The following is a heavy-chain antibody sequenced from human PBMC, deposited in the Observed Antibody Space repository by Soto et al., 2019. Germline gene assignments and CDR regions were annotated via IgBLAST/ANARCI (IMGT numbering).Heavy chain of an antibody. CDR2: ISSSSSTI. Sequence: QPGWSLRLSCAASGFSFSSYSMNWVRQAPGKGLEWVSYISSSSSTIYYADSVKGRFTISRDNAKNSLYLQMNSLRDEDTAVYYCARDWYLVHSNYFDYWGQGTLVTVSS. D-gene: IGHD2-15*01. CDR3: ARDWYLVHSNYFDY. V-gene: IGHV3-48*02. CDR1: GFSFSSYS. J-gene: IGHJ4*02.